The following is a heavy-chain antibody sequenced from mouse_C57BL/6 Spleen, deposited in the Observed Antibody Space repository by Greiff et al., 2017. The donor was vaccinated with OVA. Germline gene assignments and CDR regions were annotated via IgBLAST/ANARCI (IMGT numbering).Heavy chain of an antibody. J-gene: IGHJ4*01. D-gene: IGHD2-4*01. CDR3: ARGGITTKYAMDY. V-gene: IGHV1-52*01. Sequence: QVQLQQPGAELVRPGSSVKLSCKASGYTFTSYWMHWVKQRPIQGLEWIGNIDPSDSETNYNQKFKDKATLTVDKSSSTAYMQLSSLTSEDAAVYYCARGGITTKYAMDYWGQGTSVTVSS. CDR1: GYTFTSYW. CDR2: IDPSDSET.